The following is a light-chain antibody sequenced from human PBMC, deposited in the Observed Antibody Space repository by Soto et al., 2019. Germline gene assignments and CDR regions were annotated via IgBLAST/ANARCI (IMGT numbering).Light chain of an antibody. J-gene: IGKJ1*01. Sequence: EIVLTQSPGILSLSPGERATLSCRASQSVSSNLAWYQQKPGQAPRLLIYGASSRATGIPARFSGSGSGTDFTLTISSLEPEDFAVYYCQQYGSSPWTFGQGTKVDIK. V-gene: IGKV3-20*01. CDR2: GAS. CDR1: QSVSSN. CDR3: QQYGSSPWT.